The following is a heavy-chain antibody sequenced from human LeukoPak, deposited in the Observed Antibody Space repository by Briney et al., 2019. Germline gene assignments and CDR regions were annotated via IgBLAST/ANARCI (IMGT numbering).Heavy chain of an antibody. CDR3: ARGGFGESPFDC. CDR2: IYYSGST. Sequence: SETLSLTCTVSGGSISSYYWSWIRQPPGKGLEWIGYIYYSGSTNYNPSLKSRVTITVDTSKNQFSLKLSSVTAADTAVYYCARGGFGESPFDCWGQGTLVTVSS. J-gene: IGHJ4*02. CDR1: GGSISSYY. D-gene: IGHD3-10*01. V-gene: IGHV4-59*01.